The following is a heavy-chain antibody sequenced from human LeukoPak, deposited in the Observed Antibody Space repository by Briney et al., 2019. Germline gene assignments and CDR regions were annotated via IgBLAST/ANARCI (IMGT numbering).Heavy chain of an antibody. V-gene: IGHV3-21*01. CDR2: ISSNRINI. D-gene: IGHD4-23*01. J-gene: IGHJ6*03. Sequence: PGGSLRLSCAASGFTFSYYTMIWVRQAPGKGLECVSSISSNRINIQHADSVKGRFTIFRDNAKKSLYLQMNSLRVEDSAVYYCARDRRELNFYYYMDVWGKGTTVTVSS. CDR3: ARDRRELNFYYYMDV. CDR1: GFTFSYYT.